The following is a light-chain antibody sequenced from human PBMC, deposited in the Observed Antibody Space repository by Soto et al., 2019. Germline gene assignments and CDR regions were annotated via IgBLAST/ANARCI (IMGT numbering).Light chain of an antibody. CDR3: ASWDDSLKGWV. CDR1: SSNIGSKT. CDR2: SDN. V-gene: IGLV1-44*01. J-gene: IGLJ3*02. Sequence: QSVLTQPPSASGTPGQRVPISCSGSSSNIGSKTVNWYQQLPGTAPKLLIHSDNQRPSGVPDRFSGSKSGTSASLAISGLQSEGEADYYCASWDDSLKGWVFGGGTKLTVL.